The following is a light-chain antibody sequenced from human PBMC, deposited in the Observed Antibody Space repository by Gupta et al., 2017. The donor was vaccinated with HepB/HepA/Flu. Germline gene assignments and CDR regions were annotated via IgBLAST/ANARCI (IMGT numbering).Light chain of an antibody. CDR2: GAS. CDR3: QQSDILPWT. Sequence: DIQMIQSPSSLSASVGDRVTITCRASQSITTYLSWYQQKPGKAPNLLIFGASTLQSGVPSRFSGDGSVRDFTLTISKLQPEDFATYYCQQSDILPWTFGQGTKVEIK. CDR1: QSITTY. V-gene: IGKV1-39*01. J-gene: IGKJ1*01.